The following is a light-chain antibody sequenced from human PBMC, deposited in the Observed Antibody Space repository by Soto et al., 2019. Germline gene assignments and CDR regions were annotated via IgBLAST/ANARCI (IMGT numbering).Light chain of an antibody. Sequence: DLQMTQSPSTLSASVGDRVTITCRASQSISNWLAWYQQKPGKAPKLLIYDASNLESGVPSRFSGGGSVTEFTLTISGLQPDDFATYYCQQYNSYPNTFGQGTKLEIK. CDR1: QSISNW. CDR3: QQYNSYPNT. CDR2: DAS. V-gene: IGKV1-5*01. J-gene: IGKJ2*01.